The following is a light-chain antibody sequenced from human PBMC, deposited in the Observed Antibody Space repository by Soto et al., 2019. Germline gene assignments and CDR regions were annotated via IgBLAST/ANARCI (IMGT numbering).Light chain of an antibody. J-gene: IGLJ3*02. CDR2: ENN. CDR3: ATWDSSLSTWV. Sequence: QAVVTQPPSVSAAPGQKVTISCSGSSSNIGNNYVSWYQHLPGTAPKLLIYENNKRPSGIPDRFSASKSGTSATLGITGLQTGDEADYYCATWDSSLSTWVFGGGTKLTVL. V-gene: IGLV1-51*02. CDR1: SSNIGNNY.